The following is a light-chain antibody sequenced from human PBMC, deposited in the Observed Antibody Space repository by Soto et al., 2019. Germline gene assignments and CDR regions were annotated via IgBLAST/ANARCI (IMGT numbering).Light chain of an antibody. J-gene: IGLJ1*01. CDR3: SSYTSSSTLV. Sequence: QSALTQPASVSGSPGQSIAISCTGTSSDVGGYNSVSWYQHHPGKAPKLMSYDVNYRPSGISDRFSGSKSGNTASLTISGLQAEDEADYYCSSYTSSSTLVFGTGTKLTVL. CDR2: DVN. CDR1: SSDVGGYNS. V-gene: IGLV2-14*03.